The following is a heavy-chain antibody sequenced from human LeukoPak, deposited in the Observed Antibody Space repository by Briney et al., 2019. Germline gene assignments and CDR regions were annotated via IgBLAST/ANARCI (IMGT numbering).Heavy chain of an antibody. CDR2: ISSSGSTI. D-gene: IGHD3-10*02. Sequence: GGSLRLSCAASGFTFSTYAMNWVRQAPGKGLEWVSYISSSGSTIYYADSVKGRFTISRDNAKNSLYLQMNSLRAEDTAVYYCAELGITIIGGVWGKGTTVTISS. CDR3: AELGITIIGGV. J-gene: IGHJ6*04. V-gene: IGHV3-48*03. CDR1: GFTFSTYA.